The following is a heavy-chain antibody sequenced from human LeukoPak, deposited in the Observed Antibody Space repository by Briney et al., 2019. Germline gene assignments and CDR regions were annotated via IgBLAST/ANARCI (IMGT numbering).Heavy chain of an antibody. CDR1: GGSISSGGYY. D-gene: IGHD4-11*01. V-gene: IGHV4-31*03. CDR3: AGDSAASNYDWFDP. Sequence: SEILSLTCTVSGGSISSGGYYWSWIRQHPGKGLEWIGYVHYSGNTYYNPSLKSRITISVDTSKNQFSLKLSSVTAADTAVYYCAGDSAASNYDWFDPWGQGALVTVSS. J-gene: IGHJ5*02. CDR2: VHYSGNT.